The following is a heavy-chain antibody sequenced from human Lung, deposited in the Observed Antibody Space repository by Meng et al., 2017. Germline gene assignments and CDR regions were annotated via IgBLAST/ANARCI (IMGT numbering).Heavy chain of an antibody. D-gene: IGHD6-13*01. CDR2: IEPKSGDT. CDR3: ARDEDISAAGKLFGDY. J-gene: IGHJ4*02. V-gene: IGHV1-2*06. Sequence: AQGEGLDWMDRIEPKSGDTHYPQRFRGRVTMTGDTSISTAYMVLGGLRSDDTAMYYCARDEDISAAGKLFGDYWGQGTLVTVSS.